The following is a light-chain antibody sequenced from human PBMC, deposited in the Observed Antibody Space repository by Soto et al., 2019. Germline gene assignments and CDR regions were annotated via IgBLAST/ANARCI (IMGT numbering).Light chain of an antibody. V-gene: IGKV3-11*01. CDR1: QSVGSY. Sequence: EIVLTQSPATLSLSPGERVTLSCRASQSVGSYLVWYQQKPGQAPRLLIYDASKRATGIPERFSGSGSGTDFTLTISGLEPEDFAVYYCQQRSDWPRAFGGGTKVEMK. J-gene: IGKJ4*01. CDR3: QQRSDWPRA. CDR2: DAS.